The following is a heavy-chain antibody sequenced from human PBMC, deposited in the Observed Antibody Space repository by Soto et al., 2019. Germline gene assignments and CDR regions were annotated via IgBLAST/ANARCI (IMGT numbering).Heavy chain of an antibody. J-gene: IGHJ5*02. D-gene: IGHD2-2*01. Sequence: SGPRLVNPTETLTLTCTVSGFSLSNARMGVSWIRQPPGKALEWLAHIFSNDEKSYSTSLKSRLTISKDTSKSQVVLTMTNMDPVDTATYYCARDLQLGYCRSISCYRRDNWSEPWCQGTLVSVSS. V-gene: IGHV2-26*01. CDR1: GFSLSNARMG. CDR2: IFSNDEK. CDR3: ARDLQLGYCRSISCYRRDNWSEP.